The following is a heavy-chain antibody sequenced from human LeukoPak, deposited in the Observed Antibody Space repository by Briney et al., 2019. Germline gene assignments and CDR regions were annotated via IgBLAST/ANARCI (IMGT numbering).Heavy chain of an antibody. D-gene: IGHD6-13*01. V-gene: IGHV3-7*01. J-gene: IGHJ4*02. CDR1: GFTFSSYW. CDR3: AKDPVGSWYGRFEY. Sequence: GGPLRLSCAASGFTFSSYWMSWVRQAPGKGLEWVANIKQDGSEKYYVDSVKGRFTISRDNAKNTVYLQMNSLRAEDTAVYYCAKDPVGSWYGRFEYWGQGTLVTVSS. CDR2: IKQDGSEK.